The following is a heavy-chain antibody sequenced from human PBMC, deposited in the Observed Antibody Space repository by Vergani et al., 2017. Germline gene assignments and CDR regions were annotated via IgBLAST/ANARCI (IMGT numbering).Heavy chain of an antibody. J-gene: IGHJ6*03. Sequence: QVQLQESGPGLVKPSETLSLTCTVSGGSISSYYWSWIRPPPGKGLEWIGYIYYSGSTNYNPSLKSRVTISVDTSKNQFSLKLSSVTAADTAVYYCARVGGDYTLYYYYYYMDVWGKGTTVTVSS. D-gene: IGHD4-17*01. CDR3: ARVGGDYTLYYYYYYMDV. CDR1: GGSISSYY. V-gene: IGHV4-59*01. CDR2: IYYSGST.